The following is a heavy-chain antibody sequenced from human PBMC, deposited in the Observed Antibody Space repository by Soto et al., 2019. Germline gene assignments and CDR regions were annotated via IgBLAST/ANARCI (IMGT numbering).Heavy chain of an antibody. D-gene: IGHD6-13*01. CDR1: GFTFSDYY. J-gene: IGHJ4*02. V-gene: IGHV3-11*03. CDR2: ISDSSTYT. Sequence: GGSLRLSCAASGFTFSDYYMTWVRQAPGKGLEWLSYISDSSTYTNYADSVKGRFTISRDNAKKSLYLQMNSLRAEDTAVYYYARPHWTDSSSCPFDLWGQGTLVTVSS. CDR3: ARPHWTDSSSCPFDL.